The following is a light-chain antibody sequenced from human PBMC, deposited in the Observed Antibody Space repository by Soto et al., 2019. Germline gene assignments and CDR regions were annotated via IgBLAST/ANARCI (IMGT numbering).Light chain of an antibody. Sequence: QSALTQPPSASGTPGQRVTISCSGSSSNIGSNYVYWYQQLPGTAPKLLIYRNNQRPSGVPDRFSGSKSGTSASLAISGLRSDDEADYYCAAWDDSLSGQVFGTGTKVTVL. CDR1: SSNIGSNY. CDR3: AAWDDSLSGQV. V-gene: IGLV1-47*01. J-gene: IGLJ1*01. CDR2: RNN.